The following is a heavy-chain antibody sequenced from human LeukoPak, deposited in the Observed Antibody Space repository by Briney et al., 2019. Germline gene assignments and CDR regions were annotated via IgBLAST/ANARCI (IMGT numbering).Heavy chain of an antibody. CDR2: IKQDGSEK. D-gene: IGHD3-22*01. CDR1: GFTFSSYW. Sequence: TGGSLRLSCAASGFTFSSYWMSWVRQAPGKGLEWVANIKQDGSEKYYVDSVKGRFTISRDNAKNSLYLQMNSLRAEDTAVYYCTSSHYYDSSGYSNSYYYYYGMDVWGQGTTVTVSS. J-gene: IGHJ6*02. V-gene: IGHV3-7*01. CDR3: TSSHYYDSSGYSNSYYYYYGMDV.